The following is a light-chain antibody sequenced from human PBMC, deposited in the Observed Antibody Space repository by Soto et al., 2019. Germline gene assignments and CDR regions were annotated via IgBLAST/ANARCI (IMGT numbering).Light chain of an antibody. CDR3: QSYDSSIHVV. J-gene: IGLJ2*01. Sequence: NFMLTQPHSVSESPGKTVTISCTRSSGSIASNYVQWYQQRPGSAPTTVIYEDNQRPSGVPDRFSGSIDSSSNSASLTISGLKTEDEAGYYCQSYDSSIHVVFGGGTQLTVL. V-gene: IGLV6-57*04. CDR2: EDN. CDR1: SGSIASNY.